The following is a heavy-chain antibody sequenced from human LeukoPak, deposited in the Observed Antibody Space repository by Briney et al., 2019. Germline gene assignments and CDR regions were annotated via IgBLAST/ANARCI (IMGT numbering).Heavy chain of an antibody. J-gene: IGHJ5*02. CDR1: VGSIGSHL. CDR2: ILYSGNT. V-gene: IGHV4-59*11. CDR3: ARYIVDGRNPGNRFDP. Sequence: SETLSLTCTVSVGSIGSHLWSWIRQPPGKGLEWIGYILYSGNTNYNPSLKSRVTMSVDTSKNQFSLRLSSVTAADTAMYYCARYIVDGRNPGNRFDPWGQGTLVTVSS. D-gene: IGHD2-15*01.